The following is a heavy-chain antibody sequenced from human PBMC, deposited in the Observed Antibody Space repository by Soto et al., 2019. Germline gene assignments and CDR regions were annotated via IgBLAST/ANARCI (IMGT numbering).Heavy chain of an antibody. V-gene: IGHV1-2*02. Sequence: ASVKVSCKASGYTFTGYYMHWVRQAPGQGLEWMGWINPNSGGTNYAQKFQGRVTMTRDTSISTAYMELSRLRSDDTAVYYCARSYCSGGSCYPGPDYWVQGTLATVSS. CDR1: GYTFTGYY. CDR2: INPNSGGT. J-gene: IGHJ4*02. CDR3: ARSYCSGGSCYPGPDY. D-gene: IGHD2-15*01.